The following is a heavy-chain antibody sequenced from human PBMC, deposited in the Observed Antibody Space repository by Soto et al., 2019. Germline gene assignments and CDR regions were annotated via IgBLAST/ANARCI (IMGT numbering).Heavy chain of an antibody. CDR3: ARRWGRSFDY. CDR1: GGSISSGNYY. Sequence: SETLSLTCTVSGGSISSGNYYWSWIRQPPGKGLEWIGFISYSGTTHYSTSLKSRLSISVDTSKSQFSLNLGFVTAADTAVYYCARRWGRSFDYWGQGTLVTVSS. J-gene: IGHJ4*02. D-gene: IGHD2-15*01. V-gene: IGHV4-30-4*01. CDR2: ISYSGTT.